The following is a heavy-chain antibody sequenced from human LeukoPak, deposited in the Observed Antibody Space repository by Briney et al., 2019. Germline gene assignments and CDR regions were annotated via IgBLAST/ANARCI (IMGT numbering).Heavy chain of an antibody. J-gene: IGHJ6*03. CDR3: AKDRDYGDYPSAYYYYMDV. CDR2: IRYDGTNK. D-gene: IGHD4-17*01. Sequence: GESLKISCAAPGFPFSSYRIHWVRPAPGKGLGGVAFIRYDGTNKWYADSVKGRFTISRDNSKNTLYLQMNSLRVEDTAVYHCAKDRDYGDYPSAYYYYMDVWGKGTTVTVSS. CDR1: GFPFSSYR. V-gene: IGHV3-30*02.